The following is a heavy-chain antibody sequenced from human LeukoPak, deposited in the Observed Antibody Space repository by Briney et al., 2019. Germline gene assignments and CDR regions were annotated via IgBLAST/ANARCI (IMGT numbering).Heavy chain of an antibody. CDR2: IYYSGST. Sequence: SETLSLTCIVSGGSISSYYWSWIRQPPGKGLEWIGYIYYSGSTNYNPSLKSRVTISVDTSKNQFSLKLSSVTAADTAVYYCATLQHGSGWSFDYWGQGTLVTVSS. CDR1: GGSISSYY. CDR3: ATLQHGSGWSFDY. D-gene: IGHD6-19*01. J-gene: IGHJ4*02. V-gene: IGHV4-59*01.